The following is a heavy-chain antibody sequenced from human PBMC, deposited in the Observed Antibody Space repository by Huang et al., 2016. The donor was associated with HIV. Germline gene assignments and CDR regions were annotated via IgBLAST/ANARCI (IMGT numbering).Heavy chain of an antibody. V-gene: IGHV3-30*18. Sequence: QVQLVEFGGGVVQPGRSLRISCAASGFTFSSYGMHWVRQGPCKGLEWVAVISYDAKTKYDADSVKGRFSISRDNSKTTVYLQLNSLRLEDTAVYYCAKGGSAAAVLDFWGQGTLVTVSS. J-gene: IGHJ4*02. CDR2: ISYDAKTK. D-gene: IGHD6-13*01. CDR3: AKGGSAAAVLDF. CDR1: GFTFSSYG.